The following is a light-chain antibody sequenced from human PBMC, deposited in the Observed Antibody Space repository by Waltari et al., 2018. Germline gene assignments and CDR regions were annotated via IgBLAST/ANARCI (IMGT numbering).Light chain of an antibody. CDR2: VAS. CDR1: QSLLYNSNDKHY. Sequence: DIVMTQSPDSLAVSPADRVTINGKSSQSLLYNSNDKHYLAWYQQKQGQPPKLLFYVASTRHSGVPDRCRGSGSATEFTLTISSLQAEDVAVYYCQQYYSRRTFGQGTRVEIK. V-gene: IGKV4-1*01. CDR3: QQYYSRRT. J-gene: IGKJ1*01.